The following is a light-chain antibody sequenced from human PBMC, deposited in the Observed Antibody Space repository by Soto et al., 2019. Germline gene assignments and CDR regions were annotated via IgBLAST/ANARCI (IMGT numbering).Light chain of an antibody. CDR3: QHYNTYSYT. CDR2: KAS. Sequence: DIQMTQSPSTLSASVGDRVTITCRASQSISNWLAWYQQRPGKAPKVLIYKASTLESGVPSRFSGSGSGTEFALTISSLQPDDFATYYCQHYNTYSYTFGQGTKLEIK. J-gene: IGKJ2*01. CDR1: QSISNW. V-gene: IGKV1-5*03.